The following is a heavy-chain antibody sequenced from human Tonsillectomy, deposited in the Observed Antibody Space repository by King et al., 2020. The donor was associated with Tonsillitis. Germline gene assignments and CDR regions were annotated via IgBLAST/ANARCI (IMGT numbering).Heavy chain of an antibody. V-gene: IGHV3-23*04. CDR2: IRSGGDKT. CDR3: AKAPSPHWGHTDFDY. Sequence: VQLVESGGGLVQPGGSLRLSCAASGFTFNNFAMTWVRPAPGKGLQWVSTIRSGGDKTYYADSVKGRFTISRDNSQNTMSLQMNSLRAEDSAIYYCAKAPSPHWGHTDFDYWGQGTVVTVSS. J-gene: IGHJ4*02. D-gene: IGHD7-27*01. CDR1: GFTFNNFA.